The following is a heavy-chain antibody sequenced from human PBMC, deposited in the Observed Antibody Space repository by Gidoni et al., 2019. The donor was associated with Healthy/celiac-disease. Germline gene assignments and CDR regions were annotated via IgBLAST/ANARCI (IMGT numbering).Heavy chain of an antibody. CDR2: ISSSSSYI. D-gene: IGHD3-10*01. Sequence: EVQLVESGGGLVKPGGSLRLSCSASGFPFSSYSMNWVRQAPGKGLEWVSSISSSSSYIYYADSVKGRFTISRDNAKNSLYLQMNSLRAEDTAVYYCARGDKQWFGELLEYFQHWGQGTLVTVSS. J-gene: IGHJ1*01. CDR3: ARGDKQWFGELLEYFQH. CDR1: GFPFSSYS. V-gene: IGHV3-21*01.